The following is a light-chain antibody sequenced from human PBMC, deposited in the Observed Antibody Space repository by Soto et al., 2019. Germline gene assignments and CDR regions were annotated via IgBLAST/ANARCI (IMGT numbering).Light chain of an antibody. CDR2: EVT. CDR3: TSDAGSYHDVV. V-gene: IGLV2-8*01. CDR1: SSDVSDNNY. J-gene: IGLJ2*01. Sequence: QSALTQPPSASGSPGQSVTISCTGTSSDVSDNNYVSWYQQHPGKAPKLMIFEVTKRPSGVPDRFSGSKSGNTASLTVSGLQAEDEADYYCTSDAGSYHDVVFGGRTKLTVL.